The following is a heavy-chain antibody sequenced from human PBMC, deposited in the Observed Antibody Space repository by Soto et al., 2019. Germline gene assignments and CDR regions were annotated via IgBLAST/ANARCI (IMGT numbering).Heavy chain of an antibody. CDR3: ARGAIVGATTSYYYYMDV. CDR2: INAGNGNT. D-gene: IGHD1-26*01. V-gene: IGHV1-3*01. CDR1: GYTFTSYA. Sequence: ASVKVSCKASGYTFTSYAMHWVRQAPGQRLEWMGWINAGNGNTKYSQKFQGRVTITRDTSASTAYMELSSLRSEDTAVYYCARGAIVGATTSYYYYMDVWGKGTTVTVSS. J-gene: IGHJ6*03.